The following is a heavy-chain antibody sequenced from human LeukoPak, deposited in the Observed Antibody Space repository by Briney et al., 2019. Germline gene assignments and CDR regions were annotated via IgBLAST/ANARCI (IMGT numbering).Heavy chain of an antibody. D-gene: IGHD3-3*01. V-gene: IGHV1-24*01. CDR1: GYTLTELS. J-gene: IGHJ4*02. CDR2: FDPEDGET. Sequence: ASVKVSCKVSGYTLTELSMHWVRQAPGKGLEWMGGFDPEDGETIYAQKFQGRVTMTEDTSTDTAYMELSSLRSEDTAVYYCARGSHNFWSGFYSYGIDVWGQGTLVTVSS. CDR3: ARGSHNFWSGFYSYGIDV.